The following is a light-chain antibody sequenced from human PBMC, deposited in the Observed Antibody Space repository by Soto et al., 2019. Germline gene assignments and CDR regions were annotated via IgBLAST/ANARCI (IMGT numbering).Light chain of an antibody. CDR1: QSVSSSY. CDR3: GRYGRPGRT. V-gene: IGKV3-20*01. J-gene: IGKJ1*01. Sequence: VSPLYPGTLSFSPVERATLSCRASQSVSSSYVAWYQQTPRQAPRLLIDGASSRATGIPDRFSGSGAGTDFARTISGLGAEDFAVYCGGRYGRPGRTFGEGTKVDIK. CDR2: GAS.